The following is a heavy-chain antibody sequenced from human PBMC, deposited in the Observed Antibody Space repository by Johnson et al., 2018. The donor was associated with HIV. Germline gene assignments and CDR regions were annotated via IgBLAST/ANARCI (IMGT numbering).Heavy chain of an antibody. CDR2: TSLDGGTK. CDR1: GFTFSSFA. Sequence: VQLVESGGGLVQPGRSLRLSCAASGFTFSSFAMHWVRQAPGQGVQWVTSTSLDGGTKHYVDSVKGRFTISRDNSKNTLYLQMNSLRAEDTAVYYCARGVYSSSWYGAFDIWGQGTMVTVSS. V-gene: IGHV3-30*14. D-gene: IGHD6-13*01. J-gene: IGHJ3*02. CDR3: ARGVYSSSWYGAFDI.